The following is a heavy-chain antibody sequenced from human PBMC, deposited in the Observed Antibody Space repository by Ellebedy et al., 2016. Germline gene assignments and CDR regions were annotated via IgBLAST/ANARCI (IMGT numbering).Heavy chain of an antibody. V-gene: IGHV4-39*01. J-gene: IGHJ4*02. D-gene: IGHD1-26*01. Sequence: SETLSLTCSVSGDSIRRSYFYWGWIRQPPGEGLEWIGSIYYDGSLYFKASLKSRVTIFADTSKNQFSLNLTSVSAADTAVYYCARHSSGSYDWDYWGQGCLVTVSS. CDR1: GDSIRRSYFY. CDR2: IYYDGSL. CDR3: ARHSSGSYDWDY.